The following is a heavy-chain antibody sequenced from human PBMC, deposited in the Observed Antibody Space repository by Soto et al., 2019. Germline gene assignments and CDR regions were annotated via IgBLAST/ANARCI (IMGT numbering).Heavy chain of an antibody. CDR3: EKRGTHKTYCTNGVCPQEYNWFDP. D-gene: IGHD2-8*01. CDR1: GGTFSSYA. J-gene: IGHJ5*02. V-gene: IGHV1-69*01. CDR2: IIPIFGTA. Sequence: QVQLVQSGAEVKKPGSSVKVSCKASGGTFSSYAISWVRQAPGQGLEWMGGIIPIFGTANYAQKFQGRVTINADESTSTDNMELSSLRSEDTDVYYCEKRGTHKTYCTNGVCPQEYNWFDPWGQRTLVTVSS.